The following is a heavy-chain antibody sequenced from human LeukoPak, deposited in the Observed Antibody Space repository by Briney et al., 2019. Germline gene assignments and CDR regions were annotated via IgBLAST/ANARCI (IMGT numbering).Heavy chain of an antibody. Sequence: GASVKVSCKASGYTFTNYAMNRVRHAPGQGIEWMGWINPNTGNPTYAQGFTGRFVFSLDTSVTTTYLQISTLKAEDTAVYYCARRVKGHAFDIWGQGTMVTVSS. J-gene: IGHJ3*02. V-gene: IGHV7-4-1*02. CDR2: INPNTGNP. CDR3: ARRVKGHAFDI. D-gene: IGHD2-21*01. CDR1: GYTFTNYA.